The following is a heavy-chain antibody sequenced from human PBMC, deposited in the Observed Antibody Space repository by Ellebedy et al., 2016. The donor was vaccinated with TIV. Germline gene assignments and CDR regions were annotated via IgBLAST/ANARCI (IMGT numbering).Heavy chain of an antibody. CDR3: ATDGTYGNFDN. D-gene: IGHD1-26*01. CDR2: ITNDGSET. V-gene: IGHV3-74*01. Sequence: GGSLRLSXEVSGLTFSGYWMHWVRQAPGKGLVWASRITNDGSETRYADSVKGRFTISRDNARKTVYLQMSSLRAEDTAVYYCATDGTYGNFDNWGQGTLVTVSS. CDR1: GLTFSGYW. J-gene: IGHJ4*02.